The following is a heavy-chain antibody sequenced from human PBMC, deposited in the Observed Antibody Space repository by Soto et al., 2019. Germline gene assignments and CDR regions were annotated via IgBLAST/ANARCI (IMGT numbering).Heavy chain of an antibody. CDR1: GGSFSGYY. CDR2: INHSGST. J-gene: IGHJ4*02. Sequence: SETLSLTCAVYGGSFSGYYWSWIRQPPGKGLEWIGEINHSGSTNYNPSLKSRVTISVDTSKNQFSLKLSSVTAADTAVYYCARGKWPTPRILDYWGQGTLVTVSS. D-gene: IGHD5-12*01. V-gene: IGHV4-34*01. CDR3: ARGKWPTPRILDY.